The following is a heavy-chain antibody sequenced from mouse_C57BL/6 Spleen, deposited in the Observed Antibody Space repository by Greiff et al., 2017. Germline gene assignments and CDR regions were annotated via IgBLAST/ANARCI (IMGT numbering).Heavy chain of an antibody. Sequence: QVQLPQPGAELVPPGASVTMSCKASGFTFTRYWLTWVKQWPGHGLEWIGDIYPGSGSTNYNEQFTCKATLTVDTSSSTAYRQRSSLTSEDSAVYYGARDYYGSSYDFDYGGQGTTLTVSS. CDR1: GFTFTRYW. CDR2: IYPGSGST. V-gene: IGHV1-55*01. CDR3: ARDYYGSSYDFDY. J-gene: IGHJ2*01. D-gene: IGHD1-1*01.